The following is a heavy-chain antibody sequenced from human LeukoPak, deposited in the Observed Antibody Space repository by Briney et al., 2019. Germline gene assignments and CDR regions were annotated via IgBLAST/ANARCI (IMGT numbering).Heavy chain of an antibody. J-gene: IGHJ4*02. CDR2: ISYDGGKK. CDR1: GFTFSSRD. V-gene: IGHV3-30*03. Sequence: GGSLRLSCAASGFTFSSRDMHWVRQAPGKGLEWVAIISYDGGKKDYADSVKGRFTISRDNSKNTLYLQMNSLRAEDTAVYYCASFPYDILTGYEYYFDYWGQGTLVTVSS. D-gene: IGHD3-9*01. CDR3: ASFPYDILTGYEYYFDY.